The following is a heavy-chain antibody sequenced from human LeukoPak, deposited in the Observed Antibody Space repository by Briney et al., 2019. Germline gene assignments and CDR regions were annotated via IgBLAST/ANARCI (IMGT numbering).Heavy chain of an antibody. Sequence: GGSLRLSCAASGLTFSSYGMHWVRQAPGKGLEWVAVIWYDGSNKYYADSVKGRFTISRDNSKNTLYLQMNSLRAEDTAVYYCARDLDPNVYYDSSGPDYWGQGTLVTVSS. CDR3: ARDLDPNVYYDSSGPDY. D-gene: IGHD3-22*01. CDR2: IWYDGSNK. CDR1: GLTFSSYG. V-gene: IGHV3-33*01. J-gene: IGHJ4*02.